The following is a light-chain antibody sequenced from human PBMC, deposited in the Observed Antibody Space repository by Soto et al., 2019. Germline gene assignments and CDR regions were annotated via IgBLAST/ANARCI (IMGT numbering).Light chain of an antibody. CDR1: QTLINTY. J-gene: IGKJ4*01. V-gene: IGKV3-20*01. Sequence: EIVLTQAPGTLSLSPGDRATLSCRASQTLINTYLAWYQQRPGLAPRLLIYDASTRAPGIPDRFSGSGSGTDFTLTISRLEPEDFAVYYCQQYNSSPALTFGGGTRVDLK. CDR3: QQYNSSPALT. CDR2: DAS.